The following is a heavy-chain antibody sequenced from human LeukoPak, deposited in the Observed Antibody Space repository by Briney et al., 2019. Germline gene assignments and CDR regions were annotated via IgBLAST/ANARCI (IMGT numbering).Heavy chain of an antibody. D-gene: IGHD1-26*01. CDR2: IYYSGST. CDR3: ARSEYVGAFDI. Sequence: SETLSLTCTVSGASISSGDYYWSWIRQPPGKGLEWIGYIYYSGSTYYNPSLKSRVTISVDTSKNQFSLKLSSVTAADTAVYYCARSEYVGAFDIWGQGTMVTVSS. CDR1: GASISSGDYY. J-gene: IGHJ3*02. V-gene: IGHV4-30-4*01.